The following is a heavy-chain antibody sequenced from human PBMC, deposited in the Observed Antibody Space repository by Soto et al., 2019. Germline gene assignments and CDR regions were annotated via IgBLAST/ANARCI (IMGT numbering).Heavy chain of an antibody. CDR1: GDTVFSNSAA. CDR2: TYFRSKWYS. CDR3: AREAVDGYNYNLDY. J-gene: IGHJ4*02. Sequence: SQTLSLTCVISGDTVFSNSAAWTWIRQSPSRGLEWLGRTYFRSKWYSEYAISVKGRITFNPDTSKNQFSLQLNSVTPEDTAVYYCAREAVDGYNYNLDYWGQGTLVTVSS. D-gene: IGHD5-12*01. V-gene: IGHV6-1*01.